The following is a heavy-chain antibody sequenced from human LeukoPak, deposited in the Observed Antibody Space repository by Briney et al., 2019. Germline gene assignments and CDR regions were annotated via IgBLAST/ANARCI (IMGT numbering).Heavy chain of an antibody. D-gene: IGHD1-20*01. CDR2: IYYSGST. J-gene: IGHJ4*02. CDR3: ARARRYNWNHFDY. V-gene: IGHV4-59*01. CDR1: GGSISSYY. Sequence: SETLSLTCTVSGGSISSYYWSWIRQPPGKGLEWIGYIYYSGSTNYNPSLKSRVTISVDTSKNQFSLKLSSVTAADTAVYYCARARRYNWNHFDYWGQGTLVTVSS.